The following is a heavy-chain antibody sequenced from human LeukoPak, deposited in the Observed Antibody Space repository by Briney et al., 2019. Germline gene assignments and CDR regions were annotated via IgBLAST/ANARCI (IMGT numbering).Heavy chain of an antibody. CDR1: GYTFTSYG. J-gene: IGHJ5*02. V-gene: IGHV1-18*01. D-gene: IGHD5-18*01. Sequence: VASVKVSCKASGYTFTSYGISWVRQAPGQGLEWMGWISAYNGNTNYAQKLQGRVTMTTDTSTSTAYMELRSLRSDDTAVYYCARAGYSYGSAWFDPWGQGTLVTVSS. CDR3: ARAGYSYGSAWFDP. CDR2: ISAYNGNT.